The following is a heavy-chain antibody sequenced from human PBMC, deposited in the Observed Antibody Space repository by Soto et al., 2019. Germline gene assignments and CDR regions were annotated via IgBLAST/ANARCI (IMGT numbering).Heavy chain of an antibody. CDR3: AKDRLYFDY. Sequence: QVQLVESGGGVVQPGRSLRLSCAASGFTFSSYGMHWVRQAPGKGLEWVAVISYDGSNKYYADSVKGRFTISRDNSKNTLYLQMNSLRAEDTAVYYCAKDRLYFDYWGQGTLVTVSS. J-gene: IGHJ4*02. CDR2: ISYDGSNK. V-gene: IGHV3-30*18. CDR1: GFTFSSYG.